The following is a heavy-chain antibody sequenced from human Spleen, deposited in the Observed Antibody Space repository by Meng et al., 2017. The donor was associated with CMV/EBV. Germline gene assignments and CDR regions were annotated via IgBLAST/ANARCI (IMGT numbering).Heavy chain of an antibody. D-gene: IGHD2-2*01. J-gene: IGHJ5*02. CDR1: GYSFTSYW. CDR3: ARWGVGDIVVVPAGTNWFDP. Sequence: GGSLRLSCKGSGYSFTSYWIGWVRQMPGKGLEWMGIIYPGDPDTRYSPSFQGQVIMSADKSISTAYLQWSSLKASDTAMYYCARWGVGDIVVVPAGTNWFDPWGQGTLVTVSS. CDR2: IYPGDPDT. V-gene: IGHV5-51*01.